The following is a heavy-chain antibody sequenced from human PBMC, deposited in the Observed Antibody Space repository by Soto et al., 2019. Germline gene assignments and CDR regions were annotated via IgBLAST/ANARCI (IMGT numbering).Heavy chain of an antibody. CDR2: ISSRSSSI. CDR3: ARPGTTDYDAFDI. J-gene: IGHJ3*02. CDR1: GFTFSSYS. D-gene: IGHD1-1*01. Sequence: GGSLRLSCAASGFTFSSYSMNWVRQAPGKGLEWVSFISSRSSSIYYADSVKGRFTISRDNAKNSLYLQMNSLRAEDTAVYYCARPGTTDYDAFDIWGQGTMVTVSS. V-gene: IGHV3-21*01.